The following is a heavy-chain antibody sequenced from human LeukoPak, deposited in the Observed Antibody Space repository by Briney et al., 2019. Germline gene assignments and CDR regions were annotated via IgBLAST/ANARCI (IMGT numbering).Heavy chain of an antibody. D-gene: IGHD2-15*01. V-gene: IGHV3-21*01. J-gene: IGHJ4*02. CDR3: ARSSVLVLAANSDY. CDR1: GFTFTSYS. Sequence: GGSLRLSCAASGFTFTSYSMNWVRQAPGKGLEWVSSIIDISSYIYYADSVKGRFTISRDNATDSVYLQMNSLRAEATAVYYCARSSVLVLAANSDYWGQGTLVTVSS. CDR2: IIDISSYI.